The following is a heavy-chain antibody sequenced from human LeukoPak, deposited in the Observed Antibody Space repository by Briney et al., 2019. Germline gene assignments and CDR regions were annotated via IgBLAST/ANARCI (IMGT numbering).Heavy chain of an antibody. V-gene: IGHV1-18*01. CDR1: GHTFTSYG. J-gene: IGHJ4*02. CDR2: ISAYNGNT. Sequence: ASXKVSCKASGHTFTSYGISWVRQAPGQGLEWMGWISAYNGNTNYAQKLQGRVTMTTDTSTSTAYMELRSLRSDDTAVYYCARDQTLGVVNIWGQGTLVTVSS. D-gene: IGHD3-3*01. CDR3: ARDQTLGVVNI.